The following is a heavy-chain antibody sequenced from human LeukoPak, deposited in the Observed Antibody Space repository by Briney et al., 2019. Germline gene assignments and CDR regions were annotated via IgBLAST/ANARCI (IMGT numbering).Heavy chain of an antibody. J-gene: IGHJ5*02. CDR2: IYYSGST. CDR3: ARAGGNRFDP. D-gene: IGHD3-10*01. CDR1: GGSLSNYY. Sequence: SETLSLTCTVSGGSLSNYYWSWIRQYPGQGLEWIGYIYYSGSTTYNPSLKSRVTMSVDTSKNQSSLKLTSVTAADTAVYYCARAGGNRFDPWGQGILVTVSS. V-gene: IGHV4-59*01.